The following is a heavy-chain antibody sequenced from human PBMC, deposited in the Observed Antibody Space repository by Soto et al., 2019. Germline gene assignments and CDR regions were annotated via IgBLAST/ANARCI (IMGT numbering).Heavy chain of an antibody. CDR2: ISYSGTT. CDR1: GASISSGGFY. D-gene: IGHD3-16*01. Sequence: PSETLSLTCTVSGASISSGGFYWNWIRQHPGKGLEWIGSISYSGTTYYNPSLKSRVAISVDTSENLFSLELSSATAADAAVYYCVRGARGAYSGLFFWGQGTLVTVSS. CDR3: VRGARGAYSGLFF. V-gene: IGHV4-31*03. J-gene: IGHJ4*02.